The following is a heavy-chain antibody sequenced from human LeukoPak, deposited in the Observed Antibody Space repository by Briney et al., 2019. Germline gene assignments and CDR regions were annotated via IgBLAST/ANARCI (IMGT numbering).Heavy chain of an antibody. CDR3: AKEAYCGGDCPLDY. CDR2: ISGSGGST. V-gene: IGHV3-23*01. CDR1: GFTFSSYA. D-gene: IGHD2-21*02. J-gene: IGHJ4*02. Sequence: SGGSLRLSCAASGFTFSSYAMSRVRQAPGKGLEWVSAISGSGGSTYYADSVKGRFTISRDNSKNTLYLQMNSLRAEDTAVYYCAKEAYCGGDCPLDYWGQGTLVTVSS.